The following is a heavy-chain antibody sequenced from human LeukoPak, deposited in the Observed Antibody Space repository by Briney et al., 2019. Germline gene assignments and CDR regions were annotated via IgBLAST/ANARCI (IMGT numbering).Heavy chain of an antibody. CDR2: ISGSGGST. V-gene: IGHV3-23*01. Sequence: GGSLRLSCAASGFTFSSYAMSWVRQAPRKGLEWVSAISGSGGSTYYADSVKGRFTISRDNSKNTLYLQMNSLRVEDTAVYYCATPPNSGSYSGFDYWGQGTLVTVSS. CDR3: ATPPNSGSYSGFDY. J-gene: IGHJ4*02. D-gene: IGHD1-26*01. CDR1: GFTFSSYA.